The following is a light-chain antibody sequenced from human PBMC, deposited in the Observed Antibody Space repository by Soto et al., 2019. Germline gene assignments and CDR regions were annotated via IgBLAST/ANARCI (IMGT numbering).Light chain of an antibody. CDR1: QNIGISY. CDR2: GTY. CDR3: QQYGTSPPHT. V-gene: IGKV3-20*01. J-gene: IGKJ4*01. Sequence: ETVLTQSPGTLSLSPGERATLSCRASQNIGISYLAWYQQKPGQAPRLLIYGTYSRATGIPDRFSCSGSGTDVTLTISSLEPEDFAVYFCQQYGTSPPHTFGGGTKVDIK.